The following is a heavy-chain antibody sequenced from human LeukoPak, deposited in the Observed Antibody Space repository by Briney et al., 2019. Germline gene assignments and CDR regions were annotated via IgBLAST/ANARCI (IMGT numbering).Heavy chain of an antibody. J-gene: IGHJ4*02. V-gene: IGHV3-30-3*01. Sequence: GGSLRLSWAASGFTFSSYPIHWVRQAPGKGLDWVALISSDGSDKKYADSVKGRFTISRDNSKNTLYLQMHSLEDTAVYYCARDYPADYWGQGTLVTVSS. CDR2: ISSDGSDK. CDR3: ARDYPADY. CDR1: GFTFSSYP.